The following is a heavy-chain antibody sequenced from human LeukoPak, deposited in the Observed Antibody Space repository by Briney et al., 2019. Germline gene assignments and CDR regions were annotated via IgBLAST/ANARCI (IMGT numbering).Heavy chain of an antibody. D-gene: IGHD2/OR15-2a*01. CDR3: ATSPHSKYYYYGMDV. CDR2: IYYSGST. Sequence: SETLSLTCAVYGGSFSGYYWSWIRQPPGKGLEWIGYIYYSGSTNYNPSLKSRVTISVDTSKNQFSLKLSSVTAADTAVYYCATSPHSKYYYYGMDVWGQGTTVTVSS. CDR1: GGSFSGYY. J-gene: IGHJ6*02. V-gene: IGHV4-59*01.